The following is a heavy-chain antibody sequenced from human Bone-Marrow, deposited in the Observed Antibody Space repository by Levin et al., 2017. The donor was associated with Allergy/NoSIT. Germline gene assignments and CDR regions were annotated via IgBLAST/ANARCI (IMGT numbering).Heavy chain of an antibody. V-gene: IGHV3-15*01. CDR1: SFTFRNAY. J-gene: IGHJ4*02. CDR3: TTGGDY. Sequence: GESLKISCAASSFTFRNAYMNWVRQAPGKGLEWVGRIKTKADGGTTDYAAPVKGRFTISRDDSKNTLYLQMKSLKTEDSGVYYCTTGGDYWGQGTLVTVSS. CDR2: IKTKADGGTT.